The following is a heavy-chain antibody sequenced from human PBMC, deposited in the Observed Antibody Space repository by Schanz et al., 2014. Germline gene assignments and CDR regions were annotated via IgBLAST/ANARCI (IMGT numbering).Heavy chain of an antibody. D-gene: IGHD2-8*02. CDR3: AKDTGYCHGGACYCFEY. CDR1: GFTFDDYT. Sequence: EVQLVESGGGLVQPGGSLRLSCAGSGFTFDDYTMHWVRQPPGKGLEWVSLVTWDGGYTYYADSVKGRFSISRDNSQNTLYLQMDSLRPEDTAVYFCAKDTGYCHGGACYCFEYWGLGILVTVSS. V-gene: IGHV3-43*01. J-gene: IGHJ4*02. CDR2: VTWDGGYT.